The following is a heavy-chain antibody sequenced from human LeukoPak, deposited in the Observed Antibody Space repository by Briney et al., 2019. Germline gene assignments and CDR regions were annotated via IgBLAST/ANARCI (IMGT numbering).Heavy chain of an antibody. J-gene: IGHJ4*02. Sequence: GGSLRLSCAASGFTFSSYAMSWVRQAPGKGLEWVSAISGSGGSTYYADSVKGRFTISRDNAKNSLYLQMNSLRDEDTAVYYCARRGYSSSWCSFDYWGQGTLVTVSS. D-gene: IGHD6-13*01. CDR3: ARRGYSSSWCSFDY. CDR2: ISGSGGST. CDR1: GFTFSSYA. V-gene: IGHV3-23*01.